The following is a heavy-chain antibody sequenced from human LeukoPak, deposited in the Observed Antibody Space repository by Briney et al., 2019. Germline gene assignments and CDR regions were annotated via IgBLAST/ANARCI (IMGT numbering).Heavy chain of an antibody. J-gene: IGHJ4*02. D-gene: IGHD3-10*01. V-gene: IGHV4-31*03. CDR1: GGSISRGGYY. CDR2: IYYSGST. Sequence: PSETLSLTCTVSGGSISRGGYYWSWIRQHPGKGLEWIGYIYYSGSTYYNPSLKSRVTTSVDTSKNQFSLKLSSVTAADTAVYYCAREVRGVLNYYFDYWGQGTLVTVSS. CDR3: AREVRGVLNYYFDY.